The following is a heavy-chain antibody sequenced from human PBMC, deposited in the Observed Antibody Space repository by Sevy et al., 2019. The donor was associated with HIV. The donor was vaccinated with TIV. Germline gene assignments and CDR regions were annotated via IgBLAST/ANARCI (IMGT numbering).Heavy chain of an antibody. Sequence: GGSLRLSCAASGFTFTDYYMSWIRQAPGKGLEWLSYISSSGDTIQYADSVKGRFTISRDNAKNSLSLQMNSLRAEDTAVYYCARESGTRFTDCWGQGTPVTVSS. CDR3: ARESGTRFTDC. D-gene: IGHD1-1*01. V-gene: IGHV3-11*01. CDR2: ISSSGDTI. J-gene: IGHJ4*02. CDR1: GFTFTDYY.